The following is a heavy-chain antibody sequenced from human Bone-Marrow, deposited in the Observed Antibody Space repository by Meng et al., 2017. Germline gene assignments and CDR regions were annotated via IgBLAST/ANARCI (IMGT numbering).Heavy chain of an antibody. Sequence: EVHLLESGGGLVQPGGSLRLSCAASGFTFRSYGMTWVRQAPGKGLEWVSTISGSGVTDYADSVKGRFTISRDDSKSTLYVQMNSLRAEDTAIYYCVKDTDSSGFYTGDYWGQGTLVTVSS. CDR3: VKDTDSSGFYTGDY. D-gene: IGHD3-22*01. CDR2: ISGSGVT. CDR1: GFTFRSYG. J-gene: IGHJ4*02. V-gene: IGHV3-23*01.